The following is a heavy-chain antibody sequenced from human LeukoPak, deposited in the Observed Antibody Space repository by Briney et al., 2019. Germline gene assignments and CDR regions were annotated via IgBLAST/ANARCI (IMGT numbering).Heavy chain of an antibody. CDR2: ISRDGSNS. D-gene: IGHD2-15*01. J-gene: IGHJ4*02. CDR1: GFVFSNSW. Sequence: GGSLKLSCSASGFVFSNSWMHWVRQAPGKGLVWVSRISRDGSNSNYADSAKGRFTVSRDNAKNTLYLQMNDLRVEDTAVYYCSSFKSVAGSYYFDSWGQGTLVTVSS. V-gene: IGHV3-74*01. CDR3: SSFKSVAGSYYFDS.